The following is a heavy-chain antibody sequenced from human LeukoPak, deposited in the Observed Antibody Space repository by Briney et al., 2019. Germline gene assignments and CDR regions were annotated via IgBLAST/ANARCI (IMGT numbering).Heavy chain of an antibody. D-gene: IGHD7-27*01. Sequence: GGSLRLSCAASGFSVSSSFMSWVRQAPGKGLEWVSVIYSIGSTFYADSVKGRFTISRDNSKNTLYLHMNSLRTEDTAVYYCARDRVYLGREDAFDIWGQGTMVTVYS. CDR2: IYSIGST. J-gene: IGHJ3*02. CDR3: ARDRVYLGREDAFDI. V-gene: IGHV3-53*01. CDR1: GFSVSSSF.